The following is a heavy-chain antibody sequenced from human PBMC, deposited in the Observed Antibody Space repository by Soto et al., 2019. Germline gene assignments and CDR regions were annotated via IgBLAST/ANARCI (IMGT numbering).Heavy chain of an antibody. V-gene: IGHV1-69*06. CDR1: GGTFSGYA. Sequence: SVKVSCTASGGTFSGYAIGWVRQAPGQGLECMGGINPIFGTPHYAQKYQGRVTITADKFTNTAYMELTRLTSDDTAVYFCAREGRHFDHWGQGTLVTVSS. CDR3: AREGRHFDH. CDR2: INPIFGTP. J-gene: IGHJ4*02.